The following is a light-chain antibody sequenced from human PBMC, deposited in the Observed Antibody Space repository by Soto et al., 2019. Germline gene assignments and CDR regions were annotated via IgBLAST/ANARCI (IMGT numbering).Light chain of an antibody. CDR2: GNS. V-gene: IGLV1-40*01. CDR1: SSNIGAGYD. CDR3: QSYDSSLSGVV. Sequence: QYVLTQPPSVSGAPGQRVTISCTGSSSNIGAGYDVHWYQQLPGTAPKLLIYGNSNRPSGVPDRFSGSKSGPSASLAITGLQAGDEADYYCQSYDSSLSGVVFGGGTKLTVL. J-gene: IGLJ2*01.